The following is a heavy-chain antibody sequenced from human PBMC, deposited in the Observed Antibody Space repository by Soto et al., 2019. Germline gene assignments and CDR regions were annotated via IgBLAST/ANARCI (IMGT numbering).Heavy chain of an antibody. CDR2: IKTKIEGETT. CDR1: GFSISSAW. V-gene: IGHV3-15*07. CDR3: TTGSVEGV. Sequence: QLVESGGGLVRPGGSLRLSCSASGFSISSAWMNWVRQAPGKGLEWVGRIKTKIEGETTHYAAPVNGRFTVSRDDSKNMLYLQMNSLTADATAWYYCTTGSVEGVWGQGTTVTVSS. J-gene: IGHJ6*02. D-gene: IGHD2-15*01.